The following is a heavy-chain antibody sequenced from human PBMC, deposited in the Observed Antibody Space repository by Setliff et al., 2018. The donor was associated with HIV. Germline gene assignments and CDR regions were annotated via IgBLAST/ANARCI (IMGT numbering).Heavy chain of an antibody. D-gene: IGHD3-3*01. Sequence: SETLSLTCTVSGGSISSYYWSWIRQPPGKGLEWIGYIYTSGSTNYNPSLKSRVTISVDTSKNQFSLKLSSVTAADTAVYYCARCVTYYNFWSGYWGYYDYMDVWGKGTTVTVSS. CDR2: IYTSGST. J-gene: IGHJ6*03. CDR3: ARCVTYYNFWSGYWGYYDYMDV. CDR1: GGSISSYY. V-gene: IGHV4-4*08.